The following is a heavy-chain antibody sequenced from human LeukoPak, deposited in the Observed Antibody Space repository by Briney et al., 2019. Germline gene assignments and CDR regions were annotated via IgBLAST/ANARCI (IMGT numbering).Heavy chain of an antibody. D-gene: IGHD3-3*01. CDR1: GGSISSGDYH. CDR3: AREGYDFWSGYPNWFDP. Sequence: SQTLSLTCTVSGGSISSGDYHWSWIRQPPGKGLEWIGYIYYSGSTYYNPSLKSRVTISVDTSKNQFSLKLSSVTAADTAVYYCAREGYDFWSGYPNWFDPWGQGTLVTVSS. CDR2: IYYSGST. J-gene: IGHJ5*02. V-gene: IGHV4-30-4*08.